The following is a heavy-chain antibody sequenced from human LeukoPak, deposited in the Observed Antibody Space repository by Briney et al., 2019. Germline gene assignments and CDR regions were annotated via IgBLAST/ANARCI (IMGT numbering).Heavy chain of an antibody. V-gene: IGHV4-38-2*01. D-gene: IGHD2-15*01. CDR1: HSSITSDYY. Sequence: SETLSLTCAVSHSSITSDYYWAWIRQPPGKGLEWIGIIYHSGSTYYTSSLKSRVTILVDTSKNQFSLKLTSVTAADTAVYYCARLYCSGGHCPFGYWGQGTLVTVSS. J-gene: IGHJ4*02. CDR2: IYHSGST. CDR3: ARLYCSGGHCPFGY.